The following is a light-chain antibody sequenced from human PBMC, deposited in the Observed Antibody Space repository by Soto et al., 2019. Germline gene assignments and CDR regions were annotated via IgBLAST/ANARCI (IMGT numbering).Light chain of an antibody. CDR3: QQYYSTPLT. J-gene: IGKJ4*01. CDR2: WAA. Sequence: DIVMTQSPDSLAVSLGERSTINCKSSQSVLYSSNNKTYLAWYQQKPGQPPKLLIYWAATREAGVPARFSGRGSGTDFTLTISSLQAEDVAVYYCQQYYSTPLTFGGGTKVEIK. V-gene: IGKV4-1*01. CDR1: QSVLYSSNNKTY.